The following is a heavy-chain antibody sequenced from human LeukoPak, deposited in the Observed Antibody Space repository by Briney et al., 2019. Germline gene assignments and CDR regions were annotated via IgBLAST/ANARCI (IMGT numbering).Heavy chain of an antibody. CDR2: IKQDGSEK. CDR1: GFTFSSYW. CDR3: ASLPHRMAISGDAFDI. J-gene: IGHJ3*02. Sequence: GGSLRLSCAASGFTFSSYWMNWVRQAPGKGLEWVANIKQDGSEKYYVDSVKGRFTISRDNAKNSLYLQMNSLRAEDTAVYYCASLPHRMAISGDAFDIWGQGTMVTVSS. V-gene: IGHV3-7*01. D-gene: IGHD5-24*01.